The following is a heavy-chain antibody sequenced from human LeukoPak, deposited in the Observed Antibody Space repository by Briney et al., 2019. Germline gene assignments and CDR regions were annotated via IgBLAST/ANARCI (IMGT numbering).Heavy chain of an antibody. CDR3: AKSIRDRYYFDY. V-gene: IGHV3-23*01. CDR2: ISGSAGST. CDR1: GFTFSSYA. J-gene: IGHJ4*02. D-gene: IGHD1-20*01. Sequence: GGSLRLSCAASGFTFSSYAMSWVRQAPGKGLEWVSTISGSAGSTYYADSVKGRFTISRDNSKNTLYLQINSLRAEDTAIYYCAKSIRDRYYFDYWGRGTLVTVSS.